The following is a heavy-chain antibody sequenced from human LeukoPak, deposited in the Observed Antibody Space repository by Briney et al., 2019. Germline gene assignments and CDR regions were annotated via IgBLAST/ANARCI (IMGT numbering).Heavy chain of an antibody. Sequence: GASVKVSCKASAYTFTRVGISWVRQATGKGIEWMGWIRAYNGNTNYAQKLQGRVTMTTDTSTSTAYMELRSLRSDDTAVYYCARDWVRNYYGSGNFDYWGQGTLVIVSS. J-gene: IGHJ4*02. D-gene: IGHD3-10*01. V-gene: IGHV1-18*01. CDR2: IRAYNGNT. CDR1: AYTFTRVG. CDR3: ARDWVRNYYGSGNFDY.